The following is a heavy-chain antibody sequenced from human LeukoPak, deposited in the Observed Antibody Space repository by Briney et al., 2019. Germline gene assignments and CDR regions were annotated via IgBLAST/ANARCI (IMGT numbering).Heavy chain of an antibody. CDR1: GFTFSSYG. D-gene: IGHD2-2*01. J-gene: IGHJ3*02. CDR3: AKGEKIVVVPAAPDAFDI. Sequence: GGSLRLSCAASGFTFSSYGMHWVRQAPGKGLEWVAYIRYDGSNKYYADSVKGRFTISRDNSKNTLYLQMNSLRAEDTALYYCAKGEKIVVVPAAPDAFDIWGQGTMVTVSS. V-gene: IGHV3-30*02. CDR2: IRYDGSNK.